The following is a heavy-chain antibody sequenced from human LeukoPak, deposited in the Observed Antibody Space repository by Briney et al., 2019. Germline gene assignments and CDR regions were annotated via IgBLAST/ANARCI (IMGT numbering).Heavy chain of an antibody. D-gene: IGHD6-6*01. CDR2: ISAYRGNT. Sequence: ASVKVSCKASGYTFTSYGISWVRQAPGQGLEWMGWISAYRGNTNYAQKHQGRVTMTTDTSTSTAYMELRSLRSDDTAVYYCARDPGRSSSYYYYYYYMDVWGKGTTVTVSS. CDR1: GYTFTSYG. J-gene: IGHJ6*03. CDR3: ARDPGRSSSYYYYYYYMDV. V-gene: IGHV1-18*01.